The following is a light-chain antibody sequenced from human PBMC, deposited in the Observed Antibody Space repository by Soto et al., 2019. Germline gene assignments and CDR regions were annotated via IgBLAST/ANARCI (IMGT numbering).Light chain of an antibody. CDR3: LQYIDRPRT. Sequence: DFVMTQSPASLPASLGWGAAIHCNSSRKILYSDNKNYFGWYQQKSGQPPKLLISGAATRESGVPDRFIGSGSGTDFTLTISSLQAEDVAVYYCLQYIDRPRTFGQGTKVDIK. J-gene: IGKJ1*01. V-gene: IGKV4-1*01. CDR1: RKILYSDNKNY. CDR2: GAA.